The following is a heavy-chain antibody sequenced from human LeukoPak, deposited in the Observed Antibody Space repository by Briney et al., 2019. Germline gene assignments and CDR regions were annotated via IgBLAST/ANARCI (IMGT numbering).Heavy chain of an antibody. CDR3: ARQIVGATDDAFDI. Sequence: ASVKVSCKASGYTFTGYYTHWVRQAPGQGLEWMGWINPNSGGTNYAQKFQGRVTMTRDTSISTAYMELSRLRSDDTAVYYCARQIVGATDDAFDIWGQGTMVTVSS. D-gene: IGHD1-26*01. J-gene: IGHJ3*02. CDR2: INPNSGGT. CDR1: GYTFTGYY. V-gene: IGHV1-2*02.